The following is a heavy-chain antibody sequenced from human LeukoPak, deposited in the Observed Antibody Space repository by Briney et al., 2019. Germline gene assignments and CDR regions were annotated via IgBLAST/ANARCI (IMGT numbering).Heavy chain of an antibody. D-gene: IGHD4-17*01. CDR1: GYSISSGYY. Sequence: SETLSLTCTVSGYSISSGYYWGWIRQPPGKGLEWIGSIYHSGSTYYNPSLKSRVTLSVDTSKNQFSMKLSSVTAADTAVYYCARVFLRSVTSYNAFDIWGQGTLVTVSA. V-gene: IGHV4-38-2*02. J-gene: IGHJ3*02. CDR3: ARVFLRSVTSYNAFDI. CDR2: IYHSGST.